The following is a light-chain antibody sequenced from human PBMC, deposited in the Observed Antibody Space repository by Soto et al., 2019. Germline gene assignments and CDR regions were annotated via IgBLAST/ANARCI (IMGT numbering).Light chain of an antibody. J-gene: IGLJ7*01. Sequence: QSVLTQPHSASGTPGQRVTMSCSGSSSNIGSNYVYWYQQLPGTAPKLLIYRNNQRPSGVPDRFSGSKSGTSASLAISGLRSEDEADYYCAAWDDSLSGPVFGGGTQLTVL. V-gene: IGLV1-47*01. CDR2: RNN. CDR1: SSNIGSNY. CDR3: AAWDDSLSGPV.